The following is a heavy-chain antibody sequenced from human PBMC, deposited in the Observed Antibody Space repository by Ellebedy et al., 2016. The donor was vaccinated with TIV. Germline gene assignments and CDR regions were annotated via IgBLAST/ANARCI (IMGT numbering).Heavy chain of an antibody. Sequence: ASVKVSCKASGYSFTSYAIIWVRQAPGQGLERMGWISAYSGDTNFAQKLQGRVTMTTDTSTTTAYMELRSLRSDDTAVYYCARGHDYIWGSYRLPDYWGQGTLVTVSS. CDR3: ARGHDYIWGSYRLPDY. J-gene: IGHJ4*02. D-gene: IGHD3-16*02. CDR1: GYSFTSYA. V-gene: IGHV1-18*01. CDR2: ISAYSGDT.